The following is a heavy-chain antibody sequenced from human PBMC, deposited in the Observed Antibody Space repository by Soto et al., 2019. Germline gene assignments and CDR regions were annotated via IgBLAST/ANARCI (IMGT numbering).Heavy chain of an antibody. V-gene: IGHV3-11*01. Sequence: PGGSLRLSCAASGFTFSDYYMSWIRQAPGKGLEWVSYISSSGSTIYYADSVKGRFTISRDNAKNSLYLQMNSLRAEDTAVYYCAITYGSGSYSPIDYWGQGTLVTVSS. J-gene: IGHJ4*02. CDR3: AITYGSGSYSPIDY. CDR1: GFTFSDYY. CDR2: ISSSGSTI. D-gene: IGHD3-10*01.